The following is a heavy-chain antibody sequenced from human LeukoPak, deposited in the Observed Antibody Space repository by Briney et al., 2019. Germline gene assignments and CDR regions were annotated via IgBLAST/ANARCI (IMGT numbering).Heavy chain of an antibody. CDR3: ATGRYYYDSSGYYQFDY. CDR1: GYTFTDYY. CDR2: VDPEDGET. Sequence: AASVKVSCKVSGYTFTDYYMHWVQQAPGKGLEWMGLVDPEDGETIYAEKFQGRVTITADTSTDTAYMELSSLRSEDTAVYYCATGRYYYDSSGYYQFDYWGQGTLVTVSP. V-gene: IGHV1-69-2*01. D-gene: IGHD3-22*01. J-gene: IGHJ4*02.